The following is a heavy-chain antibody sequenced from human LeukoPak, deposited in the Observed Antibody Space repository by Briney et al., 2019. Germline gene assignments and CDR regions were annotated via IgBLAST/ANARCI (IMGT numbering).Heavy chain of an antibody. Sequence: PGGSLRLSCAASGFTFSSYWMNWARQAPGKGLEWVASINHNGNVNYYVDSVKGRFTISRDNAKNSLYLQMSNLRAEDTAVYYCAREPAQHLAPLDWYFDLWGRGTQVTVSS. CDR2: INHNGNVN. CDR1: GFTFSSYW. V-gene: IGHV3-7*03. CDR3: AREPAQHLAPLDWYFDL. J-gene: IGHJ2*01. D-gene: IGHD6-13*01.